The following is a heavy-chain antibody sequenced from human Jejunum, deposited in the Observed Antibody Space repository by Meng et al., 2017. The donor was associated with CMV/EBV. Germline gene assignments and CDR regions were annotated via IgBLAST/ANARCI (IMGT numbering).Heavy chain of an antibody. CDR2: SNWNGGST. Sequence: SGLTGDAYGMSWVRQGPGKGRGGGSSSNWNGGSTGYADSVKSRIIISRDNAENSLYLQMKSLRADDTAFYHCARDPHSSSWARYYAPWGQGTLVTVSS. CDR3: ARDPHSSSWARYYAP. J-gene: IGHJ5*02. V-gene: IGHV3-20*01. CDR1: GLTGDAYG. D-gene: IGHD6-13*01.